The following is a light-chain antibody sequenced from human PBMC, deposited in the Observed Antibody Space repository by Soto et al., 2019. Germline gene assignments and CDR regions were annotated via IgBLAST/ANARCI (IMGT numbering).Light chain of an antibody. Sequence: DIVLTQSPAPLSLSPGERATLSCRASQSVSSNYLAWYQQKPGQAPRLLIYGASSRATGIPDRFSGSGSGTDFTLTISRLEPEDFAVYYCQQYGSSPRTFGQGTKVDIK. CDR2: GAS. J-gene: IGKJ1*01. CDR3: QQYGSSPRT. CDR1: QSVSSNY. V-gene: IGKV3-20*01.